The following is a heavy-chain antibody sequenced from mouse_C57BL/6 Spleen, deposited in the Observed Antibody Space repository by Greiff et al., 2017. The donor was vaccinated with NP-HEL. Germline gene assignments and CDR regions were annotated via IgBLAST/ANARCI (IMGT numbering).Heavy chain of an antibody. CDR1: GYAFSSYW. CDR2: IYPGDGDT. CDR3: ARCDSYWYFDV. V-gene: IGHV1-80*01. Sequence: QVHVKQSGAELVKPGASVKISCKASGYAFSSYWMNWVKQRPGKGLEWIGQIYPGDGDTNYNGKFKGKATLTADKSSSTAYMQLSSLTSEDSAVYFCARCDSYWYFDVWGTGTTVTVSS. J-gene: IGHJ1*03.